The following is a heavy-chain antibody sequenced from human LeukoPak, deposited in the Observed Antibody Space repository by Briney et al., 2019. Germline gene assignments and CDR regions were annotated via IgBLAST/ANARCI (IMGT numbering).Heavy chain of an antibody. J-gene: IGHJ3*02. V-gene: IGHV4-39*07. Sequence: PSETLSLTCTVSGGSISSSSYYWGWIRQPPGKGLEWIGSIYYSGSTYYNPSLKSRVTISVDTSKNQFSLKLSPVTAADTAVYYCARILRYFDWYPPGTAFDIWGQGTMVTVSS. CDR3: ARILRYFDWYPPGTAFDI. CDR2: IYYSGST. D-gene: IGHD3-9*01. CDR1: GGSISSSSYY.